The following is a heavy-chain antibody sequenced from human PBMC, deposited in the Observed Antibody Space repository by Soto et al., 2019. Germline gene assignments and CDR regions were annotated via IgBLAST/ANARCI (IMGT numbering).Heavy chain of an antibody. CDR3: ARQNGGYYYYYMDV. CDR1: GGSISSYY. CDR2: IYYSGST. V-gene: IGHV4-59*08. D-gene: IGHD3-10*01. Sequence: SETVALTCTVSGGSISSYYWRWVRQRPGKGLEWIGYIYYSGSTNYNPSLKSRVTISVDTSKNQFSLKLSSVTAADTAVYYCARQNGGYYYYYMDVWGKGTTVTVSS. J-gene: IGHJ6*03.